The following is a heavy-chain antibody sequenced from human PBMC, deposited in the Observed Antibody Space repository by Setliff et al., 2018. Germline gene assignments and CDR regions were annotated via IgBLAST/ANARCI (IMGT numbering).Heavy chain of an antibody. CDR3: AREYGGRFSRWFDP. CDR2: ISAYNGNT. Sequence: ASVKVSCKASGYTFTSYGISWVRQAPGQGLEWMGWISAYNGNTNYAQKLQGRVTMTTDTSTSTAYMELRSLRSDDTAVFYCAREYGGRFSRWFDPWGQGTLVTVSS. D-gene: IGHD2-15*01. CDR1: GYTFTSYG. V-gene: IGHV1-18*01. J-gene: IGHJ5*02.